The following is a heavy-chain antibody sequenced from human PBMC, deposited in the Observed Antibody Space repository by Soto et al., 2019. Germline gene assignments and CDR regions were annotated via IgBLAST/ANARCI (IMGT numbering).Heavy chain of an antibody. J-gene: IGHJ4*02. V-gene: IGHV1-46*01. CDR3: ARQIYDSDTGPNFQYYFDS. CDR2: INPSGGST. D-gene: IGHD3-22*01. Sequence: ASVKVSCKASGYRFTTYQMHWVRQAPGQGLEWMGTINPSGGSTSYSPSFRGHVTISVTKSITTVFLQWSSLRASDTAMYYCARQIYDSDTGPNFQYYFDSWGQGTPVTVSS. CDR1: GYRFTTYQ.